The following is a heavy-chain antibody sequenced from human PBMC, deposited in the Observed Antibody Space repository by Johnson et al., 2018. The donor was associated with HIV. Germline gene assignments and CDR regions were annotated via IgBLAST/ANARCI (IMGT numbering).Heavy chain of an antibody. D-gene: IGHD6-6*01. CDR3: ARVEQLGAFDI. V-gene: IGHV3-30*04. Sequence: QVQVVESGGGVVQPGRSLRLSCAASGFTFSSYALHWVRQAPGKGLEWVTVISYDGSNKYYADSVKGRFTISRDNSKNTLYLQRNSLRVEDTAVYYCARVEQLGAFDIWGQGTMVTVSS. CDR1: GFTFSSYA. CDR2: ISYDGSNK. J-gene: IGHJ3*02.